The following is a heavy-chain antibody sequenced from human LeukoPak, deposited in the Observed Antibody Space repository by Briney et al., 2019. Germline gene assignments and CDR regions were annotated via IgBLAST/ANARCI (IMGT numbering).Heavy chain of an antibody. Sequence: GGSLRPSCAASGFTFSDYYMSWIRQAPGKGLEWVSYISSSGSTICYADSVKGRFTISRDNAKNSLYLQMNSLRAEDTAVYYCAKGGWDSSGFGAFDYWGQGTLVTVSS. J-gene: IGHJ4*02. D-gene: IGHD6-19*01. CDR2: ISSSGSTI. CDR1: GFTFSDYY. CDR3: AKGGWDSSGFGAFDY. V-gene: IGHV3-11*01.